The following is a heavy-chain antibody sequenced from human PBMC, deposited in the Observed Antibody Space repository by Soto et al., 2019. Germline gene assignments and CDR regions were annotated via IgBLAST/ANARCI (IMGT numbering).Heavy chain of an antibody. J-gene: IGHJ5*02. CDR2: INPSGGST. Sequence: GASVKVSCKASGYTFTSFYIHWVRQAPGQGLEWMAIINPSGGSTNYAQKFQGRITLTRDTSTSTVYMELSSLRSEDTAVYYCARNLASADAWGQGTLVTVSS. CDR1: GYTFTSFY. D-gene: IGHD6-13*01. V-gene: IGHV1-46*01. CDR3: ARNLASADA.